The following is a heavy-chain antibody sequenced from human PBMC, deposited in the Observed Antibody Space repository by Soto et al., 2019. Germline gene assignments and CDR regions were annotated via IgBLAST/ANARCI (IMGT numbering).Heavy chain of an antibody. D-gene: IGHD3-9*01. Sequence: PGESLKISCKASGYSFSSYWIGWVRQMPGKGLEWMGIIYPGDSDTKYSPSLQGQVTISADTSISTAYLQWTSLKASDTAMYYCARHTIPSQLDWPRWGYGMDAWGQGTTVTVSS. CDR3: ARHTIPSQLDWPRWGYGMDA. CDR1: GYSFSSYW. V-gene: IGHV5-51*01. CDR2: IYPGDSDT. J-gene: IGHJ6*02.